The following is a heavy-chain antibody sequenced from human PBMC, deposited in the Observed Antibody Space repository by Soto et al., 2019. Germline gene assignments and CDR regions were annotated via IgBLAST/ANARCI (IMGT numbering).Heavy chain of an antibody. J-gene: IGHJ6*02. V-gene: IGHV1-18*01. Sequence: QIQLVQSGPEVKKPGASVKVSCKASGYTFTTYGISWVRQAPGQGLEWMGWISGYNGQTNYAQKFRGRVTITTDTSTGTAYMEMRSLRSDDTATYYCARDGMKERWVEGVNAMDGWGQGTTVTVSS. CDR1: GYTFTTYG. D-gene: IGHD1-26*01. CDR3: ARDGMKERWVEGVNAMDG. CDR2: ISGYNGQT.